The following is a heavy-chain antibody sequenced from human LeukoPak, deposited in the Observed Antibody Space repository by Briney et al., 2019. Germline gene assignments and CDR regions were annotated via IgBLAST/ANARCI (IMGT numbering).Heavy chain of an antibody. Sequence: PSETLSLTCTGSGGSISSYYWSWIRQPAGKGREWIGRIYTSGSTNYNPSLKSRVTMSVDTSKNQFSLKLSSVTAADTAVYYCAREAVAGSYYMDVWGKGTTVTVSS. CDR1: GGSISSYY. V-gene: IGHV4-4*07. CDR3: AREAVAGSYYMDV. J-gene: IGHJ6*03. CDR2: IYTSGST. D-gene: IGHD6-19*01.